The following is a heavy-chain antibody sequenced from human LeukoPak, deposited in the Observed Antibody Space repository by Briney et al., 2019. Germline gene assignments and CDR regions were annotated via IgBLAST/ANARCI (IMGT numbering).Heavy chain of an antibody. J-gene: IGHJ4*02. V-gene: IGHV1-3*01. Sequence: ASVKVSCKASGYTFTSYAMHWVRQAPGQRLEWMGWINAGNGNTEYSQKFQGRVTITRDTSASTAYMELSSLRSEDTAVYYCARAEYSSGWSPFDYWGQGTLVTVSS. CDR2: INAGNGNT. CDR3: ARAEYSSGWSPFDY. D-gene: IGHD6-19*01. CDR1: GYTFTSYA.